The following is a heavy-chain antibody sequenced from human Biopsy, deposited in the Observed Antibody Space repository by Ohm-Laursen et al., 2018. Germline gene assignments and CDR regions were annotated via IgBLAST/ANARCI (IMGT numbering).Heavy chain of an antibody. J-gene: IGHJ5*02. CDR2: IYYSGST. CDR3: ARLRGGVVINYSWFDP. D-gene: IGHD3-3*01. V-gene: IGHV4-59*08. Sequence: SDTLSLTWTVSGGSISSYYWNWIRQPPGKGLEWIGYIYYSGSTKYNPSLKSRVSVSVDTSKNQLSLSLNSVTAADTAVFYCARLRGGVVINYSWFDPWGQGILVTVSS. CDR1: GGSISSYY.